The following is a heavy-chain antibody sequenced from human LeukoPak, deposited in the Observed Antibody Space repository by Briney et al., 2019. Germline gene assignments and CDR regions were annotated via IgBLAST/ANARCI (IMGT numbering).Heavy chain of an antibody. CDR3: ATFPPTIVGATKAFDY. D-gene: IGHD1-26*01. CDR2: IYYSGST. V-gene: IGHV4-59*01. Sequence: SETLSLTCTVSGGFISSYYWSWIRQPPGKGLEWIGYIYYSGSTNYNPSLKSRVTISVDTSKNQFSLKLSSVTAADTAVYYCATFPPTIVGATKAFDYWGQGTLVTVSS. J-gene: IGHJ4*02. CDR1: GGFISSYY.